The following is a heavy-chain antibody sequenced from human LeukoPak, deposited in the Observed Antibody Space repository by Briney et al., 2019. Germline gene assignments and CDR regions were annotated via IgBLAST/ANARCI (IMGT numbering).Heavy chain of an antibody. Sequence: SQTLSLTCGISGDSVSSNSAVWNWIRPSPSRGLEWLGRTYYRSKWYNDYAESVKSRITVNPDTSKNQFSLQLNSVTPEDTAVYYCAQGGAAAGFDYWGQGTLVTVSS. J-gene: IGHJ4*02. CDR1: GDSVSSNSAV. CDR2: TYYRSKWYN. D-gene: IGHD6-25*01. V-gene: IGHV6-1*01. CDR3: AQGGAAAGFDY.